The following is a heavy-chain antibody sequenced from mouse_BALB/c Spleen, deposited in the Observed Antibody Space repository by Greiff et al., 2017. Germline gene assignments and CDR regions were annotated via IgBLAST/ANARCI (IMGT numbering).Heavy chain of an antibody. J-gene: IGHJ4*01. V-gene: IGHV5-17*02. CDR2: ISSGSSTI. CDR3: AREETIYYGNYDAMDY. D-gene: IGHD2-1*01. Sequence: EVQLVESGGGLVQPGGSRKLSCAASGFTFSSFGMHWVRQAPEKGLEWVAYISSGSSTIYYADTVKGRFTISRDNPKNTLFLQMTSLRSEDTAMYYCAREETIYYGNYDAMDYWGQGTSVTVSS. CDR1: GFTFSSFG.